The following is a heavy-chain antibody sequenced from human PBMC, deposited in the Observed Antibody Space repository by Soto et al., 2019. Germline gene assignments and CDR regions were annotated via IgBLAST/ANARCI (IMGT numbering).Heavy chain of an antibody. CDR2: IFHSGNT. D-gene: IGHD3-22*01. CDR3: ARLLDDSRGYYYFDY. Sequence: SETLSLTCAFSGYSISSGYYCGWIRQPPGNGLEWIGSIFHSGNTYDNPSLKSRVTMSVDMSKNQFSLKLSSVTAADTAVYFCARLLDDSRGYYYFDYWGQVALVIVSS. CDR1: GYSISSGYY. V-gene: IGHV4-38-2*01. J-gene: IGHJ4*02.